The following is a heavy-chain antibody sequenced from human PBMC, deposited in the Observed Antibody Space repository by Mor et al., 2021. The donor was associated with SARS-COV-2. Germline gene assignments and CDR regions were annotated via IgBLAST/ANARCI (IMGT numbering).Heavy chain of an antibody. J-gene: IGHJ5*02. CDR3: ARLGWGVPISVGFDP. D-gene: IGHD3-10*01. V-gene: IGHV4-59*08. Sequence: RVTISVDTSKNHFSLKLSSVTAADTAVYYCARLGWGVPISVGFDPWGQGTLVTVSS.